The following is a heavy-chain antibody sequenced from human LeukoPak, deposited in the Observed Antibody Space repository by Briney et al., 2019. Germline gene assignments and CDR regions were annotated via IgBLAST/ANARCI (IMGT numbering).Heavy chain of an antibody. V-gene: IGHV1-2*02. Sequence: ASVKVPCKASGYTFTGYYMHWVRQAPGRGLEWMGWINPNSGGTNYAQKFQGRVTMTRDTSISTAYMELSRLRSDDTAVYYCAISSTRRDYFDYWGQGTLVTVSS. J-gene: IGHJ4*02. CDR3: AISSTRRDYFDY. CDR1: GYTFTGYY. D-gene: IGHD2-2*01. CDR2: INPNSGGT.